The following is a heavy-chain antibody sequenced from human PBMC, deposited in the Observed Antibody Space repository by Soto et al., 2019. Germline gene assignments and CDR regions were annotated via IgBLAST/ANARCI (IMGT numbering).Heavy chain of an antibody. J-gene: IGHJ6*02. CDR3: ARWPYLGWDASYYGMDV. V-gene: IGHV1-8*01. CDR1: GYTFTSYD. D-gene: IGHD1-26*01. Sequence: QVQLVQSGAEVKKPGASVKVSCKASGYTFTSYDINWVRQATGQGLEWMGWMNPNSGNTGYAQKFQGRVTMTRNTSISTAYMELSSLRSEDTAVYYCARWPYLGWDASYYGMDVWGQGTTVTVSS. CDR2: MNPNSGNT.